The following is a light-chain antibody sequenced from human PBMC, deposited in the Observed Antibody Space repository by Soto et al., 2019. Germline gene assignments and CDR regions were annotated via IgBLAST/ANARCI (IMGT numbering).Light chain of an antibody. Sequence: QSALTQPRSVSGSPGQSVTISCTGTSSDVGGYNYVSWYQHHPGKAPKLMIXXVXKXXXXXXXXXSGSKSGNTASLTISGXXXXXXXXXYCCSYAGSYTLVFGGGTKLTVL. V-gene: IGLV2-11*01. CDR1: SSDVGGYNY. CDR2: XVX. J-gene: IGLJ3*02. CDR3: CSYAGSYTLV.